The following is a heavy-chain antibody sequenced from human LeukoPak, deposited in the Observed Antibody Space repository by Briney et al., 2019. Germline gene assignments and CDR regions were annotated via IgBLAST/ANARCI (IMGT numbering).Heavy chain of an antibody. CDR2: IYSSGST. D-gene: IGHD3-22*01. J-gene: IGHJ3*02. CDR3: ARSTHYYDSSGYYFFENHDAFDI. V-gene: IGHV4-39*07. Sequence: PSETLSLTCTVSGGSISSSSYYWGWIRQPPGKGLEWIGSIYSSGSTYYNPSLKSRVTISVDTSKNQFSLKLSSVTAADTAVYYCARSTHYYDSSGYYFFENHDAFDIWGQGTMVTVSS. CDR1: GGSISSSSYY.